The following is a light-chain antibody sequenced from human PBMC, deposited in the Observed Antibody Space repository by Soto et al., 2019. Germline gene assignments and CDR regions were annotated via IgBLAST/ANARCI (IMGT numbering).Light chain of an antibody. V-gene: IGKV3-20*01. Sequence: EIVLTQSPGTLSLSPGERATLSCKASQSVSSSYLAWYQQKPGQAPRLLIYGASSSATGIPDRFSGSGSGTDFTLTISRLEPEDLAVYYCQQYGNSPWTFGQGTKLEI. J-gene: IGKJ1*01. CDR3: QQYGNSPWT. CDR1: QSVSSSY. CDR2: GAS.